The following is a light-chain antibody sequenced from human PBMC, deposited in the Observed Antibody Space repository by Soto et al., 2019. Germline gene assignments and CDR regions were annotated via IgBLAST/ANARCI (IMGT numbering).Light chain of an antibody. Sequence: DTQMTQSPSSVSASVGDRITITCRASQDIGGGLAWFQQKPGKAPQYLIQAASILQSGVPSRFSGSGSGTEFILTINNLQPEDFASYYCQHYNSYSEAFGQGTKVDIK. CDR3: QHYNSYSEA. CDR1: QDIGGG. J-gene: IGKJ1*01. V-gene: IGKV1D-16*01. CDR2: AAS.